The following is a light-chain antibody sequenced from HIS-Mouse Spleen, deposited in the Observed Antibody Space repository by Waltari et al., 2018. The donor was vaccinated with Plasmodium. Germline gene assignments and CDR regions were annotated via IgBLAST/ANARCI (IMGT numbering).Light chain of an antibody. CDR2: GAS. CDR1: QSVSSSY. Sequence: EIVLTQSPGTLSLSPGERATLSCRASQSVSSSYLAWYQQKPGQAPRLRIYGASSRATGIPDRFSGSGSGTDFTLTISRLEPEDCAVYYCQQYGSSPTFGQGTKLEIK. CDR3: QQYGSSPT. V-gene: IGKV3-20*01. J-gene: IGKJ2*01.